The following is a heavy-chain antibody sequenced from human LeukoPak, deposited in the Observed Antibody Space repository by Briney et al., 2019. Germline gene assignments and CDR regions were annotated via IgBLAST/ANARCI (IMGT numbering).Heavy chain of an antibody. Sequence: ASVKVSCKASGYTFTSYDINWVRQATGQGLEWMGWMNPNSGNTGYAQKFQGRVTMTRNTSISTAYMELSRLRSDDTAVYYCARAFTSLEWLAHQDYYFDYWGQGTLVTVSS. J-gene: IGHJ4*02. CDR3: ARAFTSLEWLAHQDYYFDY. V-gene: IGHV1-8*01. CDR2: MNPNSGNT. CDR1: GYTFTSYD. D-gene: IGHD6-19*01.